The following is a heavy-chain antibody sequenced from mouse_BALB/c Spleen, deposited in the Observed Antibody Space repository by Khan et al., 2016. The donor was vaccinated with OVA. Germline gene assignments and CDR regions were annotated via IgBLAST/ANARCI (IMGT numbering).Heavy chain of an antibody. V-gene: IGHV2-6-1*01. CDR1: GFSLTSYG. J-gene: IGHJ1*01. D-gene: IGHD2-1*01. CDR3: ARHGYYGNYGPYFDV. CDR2: IWSDGRT. Sequence: QVQLQQSGPGLVAPSQSLSITCTISGFSLTSYGVHWVRQPPGKGLEWLVVIWSDGRTTYNSALKSRLSISKDNSKRQVFLKMNLLQTEDTAMYYCARHGYYGNYGPYFDVWGAGTTVTVSS.